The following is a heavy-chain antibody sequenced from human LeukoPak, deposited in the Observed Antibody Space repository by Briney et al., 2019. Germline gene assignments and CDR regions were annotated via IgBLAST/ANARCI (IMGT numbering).Heavy chain of an antibody. J-gene: IGHJ6*02. D-gene: IGHD5-18*01. Sequence: GRSLRLSCAVSGFTFDDYAMHWVRQAPGQGLEWVSGISWNSGSIGYADSVKGRFTISRDNAKNSLYLQMNSLRAEDTAFYYCAKASGYSYGDYGMDVWGQATTVTVSS. CDR1: GFTFDDYA. V-gene: IGHV3-9*01. CDR3: AKASGYSYGDYGMDV. CDR2: ISWNSGSI.